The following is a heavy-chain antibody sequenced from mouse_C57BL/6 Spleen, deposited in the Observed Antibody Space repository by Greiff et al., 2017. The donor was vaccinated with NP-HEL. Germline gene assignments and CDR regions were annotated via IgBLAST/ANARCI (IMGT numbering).Heavy chain of an antibody. CDR3: ARDEPVDY. D-gene: IGHD6-1*01. CDR2: ISYDGSN. J-gene: IGHJ4*01. Sequence: EVKLLESGPGLVKPSQSLSLTCSVTGYSITSGYYWNWIRQFPGNKLEWMGYISYDGSNNYNPSLKNRISITRDTSKNQFFLKLNSVTTEDTATYYCARDEPVDYWGQGTSVTVSS. CDR1: GYSITSGYY. V-gene: IGHV3-6*01.